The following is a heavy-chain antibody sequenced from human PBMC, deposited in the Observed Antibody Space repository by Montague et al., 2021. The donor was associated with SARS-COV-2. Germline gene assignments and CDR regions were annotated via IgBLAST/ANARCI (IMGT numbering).Heavy chain of an antibody. Sequence: SLRLSCAASGFPFSAYWMSWVRQAPGKGLEWVANIKQDGSEKYYVDSVKGRFTICRDNAKNSLYLLVNSLRAEDTAVHYCARDGLTTVTTYYFDHWGQGTLVTVSS. CDR3: ARDGLTTVTTYYFDH. J-gene: IGHJ4*02. D-gene: IGHD4-17*01. V-gene: IGHV3-7*01. CDR1: GFPFSAYW. CDR2: IKQDGSEK.